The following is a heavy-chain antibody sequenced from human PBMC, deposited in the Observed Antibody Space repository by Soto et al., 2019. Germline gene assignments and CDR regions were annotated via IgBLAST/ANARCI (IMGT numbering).Heavy chain of an antibody. D-gene: IGHD2-15*01. V-gene: IGHV5-51*01. Sequence: PGESLKISCTGSGYSFTSYWIAWVRQMPGEGLEWMGIIYPDDSDTRYSPSFQGQVTISADKSISTAYLQWSSLKASDTAMYYCARHAGHCSGGDCSWFDPWGHGTLVTVSS. CDR1: GYSFTSYW. CDR2: IYPDDSDT. J-gene: IGHJ5*02. CDR3: ARHAGHCSGGDCSWFDP.